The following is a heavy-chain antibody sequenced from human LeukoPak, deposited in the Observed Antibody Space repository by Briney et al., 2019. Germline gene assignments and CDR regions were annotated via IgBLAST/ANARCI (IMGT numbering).Heavy chain of an antibody. CDR1: GGSISSYY. CDR2: IYTSGST. D-gene: IGHD6-13*01. CDR3: ARLWRSSWSPVPAQLDP. J-gene: IGHJ5*02. V-gene: IGHV4-4*07. Sequence: KPSETLSLTCTVSGGSISSYYWSWIRQPAVKGLEWIGRIYTSGSTHYNPSLKSRVTMSVDTSKNQFSLKLSSVTAADTAVYYCARLWRSSWSPVPAQLDPWGQGTLVTVSS.